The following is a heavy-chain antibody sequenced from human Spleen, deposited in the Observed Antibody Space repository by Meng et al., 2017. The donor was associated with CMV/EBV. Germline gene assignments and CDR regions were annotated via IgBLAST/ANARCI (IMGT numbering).Heavy chain of an antibody. J-gene: IGHJ4*02. D-gene: IGHD3-3*01. Sequence: SETLSLTCTVSGGSISSGNYYWSWIRQPPGKGLEWIGYIYYSGSTYYNPSLKSRVTMSVDTSKNQFSLKLSSVTAADTAVYYCASFGWSGYYLDYWGQGTLVTVSS. CDR1: GGSISSGNYY. CDR2: IYYSGST. CDR3: ASFGWSGYYLDY. V-gene: IGHV4-30-4*02.